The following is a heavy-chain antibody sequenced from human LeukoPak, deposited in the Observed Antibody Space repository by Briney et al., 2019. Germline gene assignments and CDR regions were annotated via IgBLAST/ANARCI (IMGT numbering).Heavy chain of an antibody. CDR2: IYYSGST. J-gene: IGHJ3*02. V-gene: IGHV4-59*08. CDR1: GGSISSNY. CDR3: ARYVSGSPGAFDI. D-gene: IGHD3-10*01. Sequence: SETLSLTCTVSGGSISSNYWSWIRQPPGKGLEWIGYIYYSGSTSYSPSLKSRVTISLDTSKNQFSLKLTSVIAVDTAVYYCARYVSGSPGAFDIWGQGTMVTVSS.